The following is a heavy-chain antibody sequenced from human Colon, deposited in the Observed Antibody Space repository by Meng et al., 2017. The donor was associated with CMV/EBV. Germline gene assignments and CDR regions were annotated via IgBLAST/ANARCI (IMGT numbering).Heavy chain of an antibody. CDR2: ISTNSNYI. J-gene: IGHJ4*02. CDR3: ARDVVPLILFGVVIIRGAFDS. Sequence: WVRPAPGKGVEWVSSISTNSNYIYYGDSPKGPFSVSRDNVTGSLYLQMDSPRVEDTAVYYCARDVVPLILFGVVIIRGAFDSWGQGALVTVSS. V-gene: IGHV3-21*01. D-gene: IGHD3-3*01.